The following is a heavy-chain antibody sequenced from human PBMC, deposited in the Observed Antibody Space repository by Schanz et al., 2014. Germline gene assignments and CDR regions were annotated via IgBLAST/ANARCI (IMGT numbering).Heavy chain of an antibody. J-gene: IGHJ6*02. Sequence: QVQLVQSEAEVKKPGASVKVSCKASGYTFTSYGISWVRQAPGQGLEWMGWISAYNGNTNYAQKLQGRVTMTTDTSTSTAYMELRSLRSDDTAVYYCTGRLAVANYFNPMDVWGQGTTVIVSS. CDR2: ISAYNGNT. CDR1: GYTFTSYG. V-gene: IGHV1-18*01. D-gene: IGHD1-26*01. CDR3: TGRLAVANYFNPMDV.